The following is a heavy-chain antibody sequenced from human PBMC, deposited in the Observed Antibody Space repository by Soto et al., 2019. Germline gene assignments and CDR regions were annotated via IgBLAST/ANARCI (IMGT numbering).Heavy chain of an antibody. CDR2: IYYSGST. CDR3: VRASSGYAVSWFDP. CDR1: GGSISSGGYY. V-gene: IGHV4-31*03. Sequence: QVQLQESGPGLVKPSQTLSLTCTVSGGSISSGGYYWSWIRQHPGKGLEWIGYIYYSGSTYYTPSLKSRVTISVASSKNQFSLKLSSVTAADTAVYYCVRASSGYAVSWFDPWGQGTLVTVSS. J-gene: IGHJ5*02. D-gene: IGHD5-12*01.